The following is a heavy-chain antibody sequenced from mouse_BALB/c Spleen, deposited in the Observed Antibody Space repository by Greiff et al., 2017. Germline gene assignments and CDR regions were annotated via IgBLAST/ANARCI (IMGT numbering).Heavy chain of an antibody. CDR3: TGVGEAWFAY. CDR1: GYTFTDYE. Sequence: VQLQQSGAELVRPGASVTLSCKASGYTFTDYEMHWVKQTPVHGLEWIGDIDPETGGTAYTQTFKGKATLTADKSSSTAYMDLRSLTSEDSAVYYCTGVGEAWFAYWGQGTLVTVSA. V-gene: IGHV1-15*01. J-gene: IGHJ3*01. CDR2: IDPETGGT. D-gene: IGHD1-1*02.